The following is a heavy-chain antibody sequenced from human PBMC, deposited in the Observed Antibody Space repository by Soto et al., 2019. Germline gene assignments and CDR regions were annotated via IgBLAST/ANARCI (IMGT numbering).Heavy chain of an antibody. Sequence: QVQLVQSGAEVKKPGSSVKVSCKASGGTFSSYAISWVRQAPGQGLEWMGGIIPIFGTANYAQKFQGRVTITADESTSTAYMERSSLRSEDTAVYYCARDRYSSSWTGYYYYYGMDVWCQGTTVTVSS. CDR3: ARDRYSSSWTGYYYYYGMDV. V-gene: IGHV1-69*01. D-gene: IGHD6-13*01. CDR2: IIPIFGTA. CDR1: GGTFSSYA. J-gene: IGHJ6*02.